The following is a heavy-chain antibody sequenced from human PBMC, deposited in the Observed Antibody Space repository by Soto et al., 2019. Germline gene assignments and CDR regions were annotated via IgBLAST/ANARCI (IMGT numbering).Heavy chain of an antibody. CDR2: ISSSGRNI. Sequence: QVQMVESGGGLVKPGGSLRLACAASGFTFSDYYMSWIRQAPGKGLEWVSYISSSGRNIYYTDSVKGRFTISRDNTKNLLYLQMSGLRVEDTAVFHCAKGLGNAKEVWGQGTTVTVSS. CDR3: AKGLGNAKEV. D-gene: IGHD2-8*01. J-gene: IGHJ6*02. V-gene: IGHV3-11*01. CDR1: GFTFSDYY.